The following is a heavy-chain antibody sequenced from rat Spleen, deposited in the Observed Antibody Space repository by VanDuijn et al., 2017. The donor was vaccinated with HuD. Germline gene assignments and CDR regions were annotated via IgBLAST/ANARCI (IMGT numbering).Heavy chain of an antibody. D-gene: IGHD3-1*01. CDR1: GFTFSDNY. V-gene: IGHV5-20*01. CDR2: INFDGSGT. Sequence: EVQLVESDGGLVQPGRSLKLSCAVSGFTFSDNYMAWVRQAPTKGLEWVASINFDGSGTYYRDSVKGRFTISRDNAENTVYLQMNSLRSEDTATYYCATPLPHWGLGVLVTVSS. J-gene: IGHJ2*01. CDR3: ATPLPH.